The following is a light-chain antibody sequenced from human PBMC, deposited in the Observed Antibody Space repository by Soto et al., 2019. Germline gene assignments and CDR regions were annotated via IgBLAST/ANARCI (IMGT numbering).Light chain of an antibody. V-gene: IGKV3-20*01. CDR3: QQYGSSPTWT. J-gene: IGKJ1*01. CDR1: QSVSSNY. Sequence: ESVLTQSPGTLSLSPGERASLSCRASQSVSSNYLAWYQQKPGQAPRLRIYGASTRATGIPDRFSGSGSGTDFTLTISRLESEDSAVYYCQQYGSSPTWTFGQGTKVDIK. CDR2: GAS.